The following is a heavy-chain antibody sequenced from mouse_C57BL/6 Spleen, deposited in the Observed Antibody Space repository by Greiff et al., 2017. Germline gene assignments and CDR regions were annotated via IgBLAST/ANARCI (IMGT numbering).Heavy chain of an antibody. CDR1: GFNIKDDY. V-gene: IGHV14-4*01. CDR3: TPGYDGYPLFGY. CDR2: LDPENGDT. D-gene: IGHD2-3*01. J-gene: IGHJ3*01. Sequence: VQLQQSGAELVRPGASVKLSCTASGFNIKDDYMHWVKQRPEQGLEWIGWLDPENGDTEYASKFQGKATITADTSSNTAYLQLSSLTSEDTDVNYCTPGYDGYPLFGYWGKGTLVTVSA.